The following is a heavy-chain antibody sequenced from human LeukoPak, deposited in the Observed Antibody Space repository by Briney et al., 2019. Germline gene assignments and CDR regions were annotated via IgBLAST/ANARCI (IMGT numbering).Heavy chain of an antibody. J-gene: IGHJ4*02. CDR3: ARHYHYYGSGSYVDY. CDR1: GDSISSNSYY. D-gene: IGHD3-10*01. Sequence: SETLSLTCTVSGDSISSNSYYWGWIRQHPGKGLECIGIAYYSGITYYNPSLKSRVTISVDTSKTQFSLKLSSVTAAVTAVHYCARHYHYYGSGSYVDYWGQGTLVTVSS. V-gene: IGHV4-39*01. CDR2: AYYSGIT.